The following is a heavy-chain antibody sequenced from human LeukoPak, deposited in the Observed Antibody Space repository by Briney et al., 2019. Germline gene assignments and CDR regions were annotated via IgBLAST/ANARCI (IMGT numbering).Heavy chain of an antibody. D-gene: IGHD5-18*01. V-gene: IGHV4-31*03. Sequence: PSQTLSLTCTVSGGSIISGHYYWTWIRQHPGKGLEWIGYIYYSGSTSHNPSLKSRVIISVDTSKNQFSLKLSPVTAADTAVYYCARGGYSYDHYFDYWGQGTLVTVSS. CDR1: GGSIISGHYY. CDR3: ARGGYSYDHYFDY. J-gene: IGHJ4*02. CDR2: IYYSGST.